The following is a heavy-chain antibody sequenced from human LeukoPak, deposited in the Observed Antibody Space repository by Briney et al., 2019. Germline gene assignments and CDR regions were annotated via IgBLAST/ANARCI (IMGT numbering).Heavy chain of an antibody. Sequence: GGSLRLSCSASGFTFDDYAMHWVRQAPGKGLEWVSLISGDGGRTYYADSVKGRFTISRDNAKNSLYLQMNSLRAEDTAVYYCARSSFNALGYCSSTSCLFDYWGQGTLVTVSS. CDR2: ISGDGGRT. J-gene: IGHJ4*02. CDR3: ARSSFNALGYCSSTSCLFDY. CDR1: GFTFDDYA. V-gene: IGHV3-43*02. D-gene: IGHD2-2*01.